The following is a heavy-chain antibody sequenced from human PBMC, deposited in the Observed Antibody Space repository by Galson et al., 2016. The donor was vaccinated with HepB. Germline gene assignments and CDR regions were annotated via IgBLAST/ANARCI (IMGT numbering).Heavy chain of an antibody. J-gene: IGHJ4*02. CDR1: GFTFEDYA. CDR3: ATDGYDQKGDDY. CDR2: ISWNSGNI. Sequence: SLRLSCAASGFTFEDYAMHWVRQVPGKGLEWVSGISWNSGNIAYVDSVKGRFTISRDNAENSLYLQLNSLRAEDTAVYYCATDGYDQKGDDYWGQGTLVTVSS. V-gene: IGHV3-9*01. D-gene: IGHD5-12*01.